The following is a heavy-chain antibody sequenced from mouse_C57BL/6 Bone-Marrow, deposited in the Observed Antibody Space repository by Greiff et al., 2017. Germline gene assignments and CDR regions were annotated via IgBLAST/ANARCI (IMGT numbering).Heavy chain of an antibody. CDR2: IYPGDGDT. CDR3: TTSVYYSNALFAY. CDR1: GYAFSSYW. D-gene: IGHD2-5*01. V-gene: IGHV1-82*01. J-gene: IGHJ3*01. Sequence: QVQLKESGPELVTPGASVKISCKASGYAFSSYWMNWVKQRPGKGLEWIGGIYPGDGDTNYNGQFKGKATLTADNSSRTAYMQLSSLTSEDSAVYCCTTSVYYSNALFAYWGQGTLVTVSA.